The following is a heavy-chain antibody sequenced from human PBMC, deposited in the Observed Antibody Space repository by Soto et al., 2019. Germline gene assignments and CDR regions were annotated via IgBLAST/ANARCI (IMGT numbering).Heavy chain of an antibody. V-gene: IGHV3-23*01. CDR3: AKGRQRHFDY. D-gene: IGHD6-25*01. Sequence: GGSLRLSCAASGFTFGTYAMTWVRQAPGKGLEWVSTISGGIGSTYYADSVKGRFTISRDISKNTLYLQMHSLRAEDTAVYYYAKGRQRHFDYWGQGALVTVSS. CDR2: ISGGIGST. CDR1: GFTFGTYA. J-gene: IGHJ4*02.